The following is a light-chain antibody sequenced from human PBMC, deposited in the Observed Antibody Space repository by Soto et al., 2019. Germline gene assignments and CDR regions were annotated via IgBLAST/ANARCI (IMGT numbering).Light chain of an antibody. J-gene: IGLJ2*01. CDR3: QVWDSSSDHVV. CDR1: NLGSKS. Sequence: SYELTQPPSVSVAPGKTARITCGGNNLGSKSVHWYQQKPGQAPVLVIYYDSDRPSGIPARFSGSNSGNTATLTISRVEAGDEADYYCQVWDSSSDHVVFGGGTQLTVL. V-gene: IGLV3-21*04. CDR2: YDS.